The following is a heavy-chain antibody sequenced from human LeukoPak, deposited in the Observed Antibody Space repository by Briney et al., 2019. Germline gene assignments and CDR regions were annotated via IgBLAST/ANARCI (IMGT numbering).Heavy chain of an antibody. CDR3: AKCTRMVRGVIGAFDI. CDR2: ISGSGGST. Sequence: GGSLRLSCAASGFTFSSYAMSWVRQAPGKGLEWVSAISGSGGSTYCADSVKGRFTISRDNSKNTLYLQMNSLRAEDTAVYYCAKCTRMVRGVIGAFDIWGQGTMVTVSS. J-gene: IGHJ3*02. V-gene: IGHV3-23*01. D-gene: IGHD3-10*01. CDR1: GFTFSSYA.